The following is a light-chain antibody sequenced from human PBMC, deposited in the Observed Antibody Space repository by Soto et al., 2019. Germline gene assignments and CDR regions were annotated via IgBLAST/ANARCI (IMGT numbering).Light chain of an antibody. V-gene: IGLV2-23*01. J-gene: IGLJ2*01. CDR3: CSYAGSSTFV. CDR1: SSDVGSYNL. CDR2: EGS. Sequence: QSALTQPASVSGSPGQSIAISCTGTSSDVGSYNLVSWYQQHPGKAPKLMIYEGSKRPSGVSDRFSGSKSDNTASLTISGLQAGDEADYYCCSYAGSSTFVFGGGTQLTVL.